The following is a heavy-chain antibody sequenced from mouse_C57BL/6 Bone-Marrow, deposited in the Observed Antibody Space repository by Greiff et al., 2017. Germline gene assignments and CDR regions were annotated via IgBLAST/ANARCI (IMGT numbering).Heavy chain of an antibody. D-gene: IGHD6-1*01. V-gene: IGHV1-81*01. Sequence: QVQLQQSGAELARPGASVKLSCKASGYTFTSYGISWVKQRTGQGLEWIGEIYPRSGNTYYNEKFKGKATLTADKSSSTAYMELRSLTSEASAVYFCARWGRSLGFAYWGQGTLVTVSA. J-gene: IGHJ3*01. CDR1: GYTFTSYG. CDR2: IYPRSGNT. CDR3: ARWGRSLGFAY.